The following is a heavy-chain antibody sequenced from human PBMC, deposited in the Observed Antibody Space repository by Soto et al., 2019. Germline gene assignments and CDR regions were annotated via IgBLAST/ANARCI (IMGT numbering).Heavy chain of an antibody. CDR3: AREGRAYCGGDCSLFDN. Sequence: QVQLVESGGGVVQSGRSLRLSCAASGFTFSSYGMHWVRQAPGKGLEWVALVWFDGSKKYYADSVKGRFTISRDNSKKTLYLQMNSLRAEDTAVYYCAREGRAYCGGDCSLFDNWGQGTLVTVSS. D-gene: IGHD2-21*02. CDR2: VWFDGSKK. V-gene: IGHV3-33*01. CDR1: GFTFSSYG. J-gene: IGHJ4*02.